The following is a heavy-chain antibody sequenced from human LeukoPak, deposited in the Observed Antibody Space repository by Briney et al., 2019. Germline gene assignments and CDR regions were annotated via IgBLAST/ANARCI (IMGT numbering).Heavy chain of an antibody. V-gene: IGHV3-48*04. Sequence: PGGSLRLSFAASGFTFSSYSMNWVRQAPGKGVEWVSYISSSGSTIYYADSVKGRLTISRDNAKTSLYLHMNSLRAEDTAVYYCARGPSGYHNTGGQGTLVTVSS. CDR3: ARGPSGYHNT. J-gene: IGHJ4*02. D-gene: IGHD5-12*01. CDR2: ISSSGSTI. CDR1: GFTFSSYS.